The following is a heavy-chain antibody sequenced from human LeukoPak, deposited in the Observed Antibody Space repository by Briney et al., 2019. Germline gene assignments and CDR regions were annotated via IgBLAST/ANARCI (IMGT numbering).Heavy chain of an antibody. V-gene: IGHV4-38-2*01. Sequence: SETLSLTCAVSGYSISSGYYWGWIRQPPGKGLECIGSIYHSGSTYYNPSLKSRVTISVDTSKNQFSLKLSSVTAADTAVYYCARQSPDTAMAAFDYWGQGTLVTVSS. CDR3: ARQSPDTAMAAFDY. D-gene: IGHD5-18*01. CDR2: IYHSGST. CDR1: GYSISSGYY. J-gene: IGHJ4*02.